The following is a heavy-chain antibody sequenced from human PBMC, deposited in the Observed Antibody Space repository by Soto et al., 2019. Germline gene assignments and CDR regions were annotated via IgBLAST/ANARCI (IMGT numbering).Heavy chain of an antibody. CDR3: ASVPAGTGQFDY. J-gene: IGHJ4*02. V-gene: IGHV4-31*03. Sequence: PSLPCTVSGGSISSGGYYWSWIRQHPGKGLEWIGYIYYSGSTYYNPSLKSRVTISVDTSKNQFSLKLTSVTAADAAVYYCASVPAGTGQFDYWGQGTLVTVSS. CDR1: GGSISSGGYY. CDR2: IYYSGST. D-gene: IGHD3-10*01.